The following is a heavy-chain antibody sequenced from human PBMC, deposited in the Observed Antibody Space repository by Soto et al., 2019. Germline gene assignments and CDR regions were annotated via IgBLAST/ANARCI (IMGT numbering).Heavy chain of an antibody. D-gene: IGHD3-10*01. J-gene: IGHJ4*02. V-gene: IGHV3-9*01. CDR1: GFTFDDYA. Sequence: EVQLVESGGGLVQPGRSLRLSCAASGFTFDDYAIHWVRQAPGRGLEWVAGISWNGGSIGYADSVKGRFTISRDNAKNSLHLQMNSLRSEDTALYYCANLPLYGSGFDCWGQGTLVTVSS. CDR2: ISWNGGSI. CDR3: ANLPLYGSGFDC.